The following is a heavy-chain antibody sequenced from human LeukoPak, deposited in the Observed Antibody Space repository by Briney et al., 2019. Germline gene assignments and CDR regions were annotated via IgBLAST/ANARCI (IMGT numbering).Heavy chain of an antibody. CDR3: ARESGGSYFRY. D-gene: IGHD1-26*01. CDR2: IYSGDST. Sequence: PGGSLRLSCAASGFTFSNYLMHWVRQAPGKGLEWVSVIYSGDSTYYADSVKGRFTISRDNSKNTLYLQMNSLRVEDTAVYYCARESGGSYFRYWGQGTLVIVSS. J-gene: IGHJ4*02. CDR1: GFTFSNYL. V-gene: IGHV3-53*01.